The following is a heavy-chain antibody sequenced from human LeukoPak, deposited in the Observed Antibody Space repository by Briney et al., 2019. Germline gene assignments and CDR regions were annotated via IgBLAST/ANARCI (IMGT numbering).Heavy chain of an antibody. CDR2: LNGAGDLT. D-gene: IGHD2-21*02. Sequence: GGSLRLSCAASGFIFKNYAMNWIRQAPVKGLEWVSGLNGAGDLTYYADSVKGRFTISRDNSNNMLYLEMNSLGAEDTAVYYCTKAYSNGDCPSGGSWGQGTLVTVSS. CDR1: GFIFKNYA. J-gene: IGHJ5*02. V-gene: IGHV3-23*01. CDR3: TKAYSNGDCPSGGS.